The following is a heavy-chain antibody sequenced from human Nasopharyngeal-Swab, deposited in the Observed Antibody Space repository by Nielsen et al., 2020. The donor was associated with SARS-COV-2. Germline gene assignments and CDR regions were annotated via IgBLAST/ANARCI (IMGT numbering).Heavy chain of an antibody. Sequence: GESLKISCAASGLTFSSYAMSWVRQAPGKGLEWVSGMSGSGGSTHYADSVKGRFTISRDNSKNTLYLQMNSLRAEDTAVFYCARVSSGYYLRLSFDYWGQGTLVTVSS. CDR1: GLTFSSYA. D-gene: IGHD3-22*01. CDR3: ARVSSGYYLRLSFDY. J-gene: IGHJ4*02. V-gene: IGHV3-23*01. CDR2: MSGSGGST.